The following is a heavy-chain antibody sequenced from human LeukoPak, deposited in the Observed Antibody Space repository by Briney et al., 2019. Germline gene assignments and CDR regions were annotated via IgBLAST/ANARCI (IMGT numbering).Heavy chain of an antibody. CDR3: ARGNVYYDSSGYGNWFDP. D-gene: IGHD3-22*01. CDR1: GGTFSSYA. V-gene: IGHV1-69*04. J-gene: IGHJ5*02. Sequence: SVKVSCKASGGTFSSYAISWVRQSPGQGLEWMGRIIPILGIANYAQKFQGRVTITADKSTSTAYMELRSLRSEDTAVYYCARGNVYYDSSGYGNWFDPWGQGTLVTVSS. CDR2: IIPILGIA.